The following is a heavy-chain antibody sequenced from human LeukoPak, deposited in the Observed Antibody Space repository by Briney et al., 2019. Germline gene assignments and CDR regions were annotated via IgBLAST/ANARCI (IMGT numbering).Heavy chain of an antibody. CDR2: IYYSGST. CDR3: ARDRRDFWSGYLFNNYYMDV. CDR1: GGSISSHY. Sequence: SETLSLTCTVSGGSISSHYWSWIRQPPGKGLEWIGYIYYSGSTNYNPSLKSRVTISVDTSKNQFSLKLSSVTAADTAVYYCARDRRDFWSGYLFNNYYMDVWGKGTAVTVSS. J-gene: IGHJ6*03. D-gene: IGHD3-3*01. V-gene: IGHV4-59*11.